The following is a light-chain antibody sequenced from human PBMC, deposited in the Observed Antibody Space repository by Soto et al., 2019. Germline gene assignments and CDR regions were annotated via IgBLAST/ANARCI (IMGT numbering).Light chain of an antibody. J-gene: IGKJ1*01. CDR1: QSVGNL. Sequence: DIQMTQSPSNRSASVGERVTSSLLASQSVGNLLAWYQQKPGKAPKLLIYDASTLESGVPSRFRGGGSGTEFILTISSLQPDDFATYYCQKYNTYSWKFGQGTKVDIK. CDR3: QKYNTYSWK. CDR2: DAS. V-gene: IGKV1-5*01.